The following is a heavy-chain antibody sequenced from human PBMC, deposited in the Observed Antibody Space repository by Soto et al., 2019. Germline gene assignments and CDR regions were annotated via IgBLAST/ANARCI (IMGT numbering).Heavy chain of an antibody. D-gene: IGHD1-26*01. Sequence: QVQLQESGPGLVRPSGTLSLTCAVSGASISSTTSGNWWSWVRQPPGKGLEWIGEIYHSGSTNYNPSVKSRVTMSVDKSNNQFSLKLNSVTAADTAVYYCARMVGATLVDFWGQGTLVTVSS. CDR1: GASISSTTSGNW. V-gene: IGHV4-4*02. J-gene: IGHJ4*02. CDR2: IYHSGST. CDR3: ARMVGATLVDF.